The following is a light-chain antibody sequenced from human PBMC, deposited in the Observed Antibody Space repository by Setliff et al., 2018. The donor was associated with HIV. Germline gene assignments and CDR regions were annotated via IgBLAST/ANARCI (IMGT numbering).Light chain of an antibody. CDR1: SSDVGGYSY. Sequence: QSVLTQPASVSGSLGQSITISCTGTSSDVGGYSYVSWYQQHPGKAPKLIIYEVRNRPSGVSNRFSASKSGNTASLTISGLQAEEEADYYCSSYTSSGTPVFGGGTKVTVL. CDR3: SSYTSSGTPV. J-gene: IGLJ3*02. CDR2: EVR. V-gene: IGLV2-14*03.